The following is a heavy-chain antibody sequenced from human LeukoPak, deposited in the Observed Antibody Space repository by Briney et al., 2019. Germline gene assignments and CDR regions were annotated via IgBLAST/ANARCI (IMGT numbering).Heavy chain of an antibody. CDR2: IYNSGST. V-gene: IGHV4-59*01. J-gene: IGHJ4*02. Sequence: SETLSLTCTVSDGSIRSYYWSWIRQPPGKGLEWIGYIYNSGSTNYNPSLKSRVTISVDTSKNQFSLKLTSVTAADTAVYYCAGDPIRGSGYYSPSFDSWGQGTLVTVSS. CDR1: DGSIRSYY. D-gene: IGHD3-22*01. CDR3: AGDPIRGSGYYSPSFDS.